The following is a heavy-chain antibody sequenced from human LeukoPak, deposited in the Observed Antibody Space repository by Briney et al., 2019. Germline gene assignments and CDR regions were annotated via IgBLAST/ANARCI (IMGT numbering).Heavy chain of an antibody. CDR2: ISISEDSI. D-gene: IGHD6-6*01. CDR1: GFTCNDHE. CDR3: ARGVYTSSWADNWFDP. Sequence: PGGSLRLSCAVSGFTCNDHEMNWVRQAPGKGLEWVSYISISEDSIYYADSVKGRFTISRDNAKNSLYLQMHSLRAEDTAVYYCARGVYTSSWADNWFDPWGQGTLVTVSS. V-gene: IGHV3-48*03. J-gene: IGHJ5*02.